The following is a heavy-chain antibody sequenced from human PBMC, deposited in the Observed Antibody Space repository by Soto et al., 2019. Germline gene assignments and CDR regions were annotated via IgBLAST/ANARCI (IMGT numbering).Heavy chain of an antibody. V-gene: IGHV4-34*01. CDR2: INHSGST. CDR3: ARTGPFRSGFGRTVYYYYMDV. Sequence: SETLSLTCAVYGGSFSGYYWSWIRQPPGTGLERIGEINHSGSTNYNPSLKSRVTISVDTSKNQFSLKLSSVTAADTAVYYCARTGPFRSGFGRTVYYYYMDVWGKGTTVTVSS. CDR1: GGSFSGYY. J-gene: IGHJ6*03. D-gene: IGHD3-3*01.